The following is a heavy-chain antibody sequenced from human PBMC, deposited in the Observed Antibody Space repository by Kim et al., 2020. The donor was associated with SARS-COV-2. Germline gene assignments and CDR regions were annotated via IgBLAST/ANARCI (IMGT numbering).Heavy chain of an antibody. CDR3: ARGWTNFDY. J-gene: IGHJ4*02. V-gene: IGHV6-1*01. D-gene: IGHD1-1*01. CDR2: SN. Sequence: SNDYAVSVKSRITINPDTAKTQFSLQFNSVTPEDTAVYYCARGWTNFDYWGQGTLVTVSS.